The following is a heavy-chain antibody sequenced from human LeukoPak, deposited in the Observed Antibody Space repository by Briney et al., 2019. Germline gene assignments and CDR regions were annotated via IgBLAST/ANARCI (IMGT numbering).Heavy chain of an antibody. CDR2: INPNSGGT. V-gene: IGHV1-2*02. D-gene: IGHD6-19*01. CDR3: ARARLTGWYNFDY. CDR1: GYTFIGYY. J-gene: IGHJ4*02. Sequence: GASVKVSCKASGYTFIGYYIHWVRQAPGQGLEWMGWINPNSGGTNYAQKFQGRVTMTRDTSISTAYMEVSRLRADDTAVYYCARARLTGWYNFDYWGQGTLVTVSS.